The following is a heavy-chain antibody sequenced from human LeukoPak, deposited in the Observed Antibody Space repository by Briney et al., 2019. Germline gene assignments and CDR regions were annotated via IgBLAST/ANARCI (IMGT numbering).Heavy chain of an antibody. Sequence: GGSLRLSCAASGFTFSSYSMNWVRQAPGKGLEWVSYISSSSSTIYYADSVKGRLTISRDNSKNTLYLQMNSLRAEDTAVYYCARLESGYSYYFDYWGQGTLVTVSS. D-gene: IGHD3-22*01. CDR3: ARLESGYSYYFDY. CDR2: ISSSSSTI. CDR1: GFTFSSYS. V-gene: IGHV3-48*01. J-gene: IGHJ4*02.